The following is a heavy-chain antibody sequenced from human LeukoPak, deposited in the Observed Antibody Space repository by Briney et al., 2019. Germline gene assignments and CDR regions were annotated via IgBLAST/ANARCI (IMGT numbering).Heavy chain of an antibody. V-gene: IGHV4-39*07. J-gene: IGHJ4*02. CDR2: IYYSGST. D-gene: IGHD2-15*01. CDR1: GDSISSSSYY. CDR3: ARRDRARILPTRRTPNDY. Sequence: SETLSLTCTVSGDSISSSSYYWGWIRQPPGKGLEWIGTIYYSGSTFYNPSLKSRVTISVDTSKNQFSLKLTSVTAADTAVYYCARRDRARILPTRRTPNDYWGQGTLVTVSS.